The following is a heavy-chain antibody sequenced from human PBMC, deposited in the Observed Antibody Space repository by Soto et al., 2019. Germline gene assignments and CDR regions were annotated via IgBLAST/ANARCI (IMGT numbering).Heavy chain of an antibody. V-gene: IGHV4-59*01. CDR3: ARENYSGNYYYMDV. CDR2: IYYSGNT. J-gene: IGHJ6*03. CDR1: GGSISTYY. D-gene: IGHD3-10*01. Sequence: SETLSLTCTVSGGSISTYYWSWIRQPPGKGLEWIGYIYYSGNTNYNPSLKSRVTISLDTSKNQFSLKLSPVTAADTAVYYCARENYSGNYYYMDVCGKGTTVTVSS.